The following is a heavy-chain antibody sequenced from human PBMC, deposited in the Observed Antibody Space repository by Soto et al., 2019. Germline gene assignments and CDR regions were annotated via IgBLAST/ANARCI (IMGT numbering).Heavy chain of an antibody. Sequence: EVQLLESGGGLVQPGGSLRLSCAASGFPFSSYAMSWVRQAPGKGLEWVSAITNGGRTYYADSVKGRFTLYRDDSKNTLYLQMDSLRVEDTAAYYCAKEGPTTHYYFGYWGQGTLVTVSS. CDR2: ITNGGRT. CDR1: GFPFSSYA. J-gene: IGHJ4*02. D-gene: IGHD1-1*01. CDR3: AKEGPTTHYYFGY. V-gene: IGHV3-23*01.